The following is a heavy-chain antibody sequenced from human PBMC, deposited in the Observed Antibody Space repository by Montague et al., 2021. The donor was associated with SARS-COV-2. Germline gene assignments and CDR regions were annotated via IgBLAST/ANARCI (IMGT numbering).Heavy chain of an antibody. CDR1: GFTFSGYA. V-gene: IGHV3-23*01. D-gene: IGHD3-3*01. CDR2: ISGSGGST. J-gene: IGHJ4*02. CDR3: AKDQFVYDFWSGYGTIDY. Sequence: SLSLSCSASGFTFSGYAMSWIRQAPGKGLEWVSAISGSGGSTYYADSVKGRFTISRDNSKNTLYLQMNSLRAEDTAVYYCAKDQFVYDFWSGYGTIDYWGQGTLVTVSS.